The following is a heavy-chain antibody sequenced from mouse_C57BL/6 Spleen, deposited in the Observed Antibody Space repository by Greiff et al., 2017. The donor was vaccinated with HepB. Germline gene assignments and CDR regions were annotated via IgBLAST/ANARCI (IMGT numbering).Heavy chain of an antibody. CDR1: GYAFSSSW. V-gene: IGHV1-82*01. CDR3: ASLGFYAMDY. D-gene: IGHD4-1*01. Sequence: QVHVKQSGPELVKPGASVKISCKASGYAFSSSWMNWVKQRPGKGLEWIGRIYPGDGDTNYNGKFKGKATLTADKSSSTAYMQLSSLTSEDSAVYFCASLGFYAMDYWGQGTSVTVSS. J-gene: IGHJ4*01. CDR2: IYPGDGDT.